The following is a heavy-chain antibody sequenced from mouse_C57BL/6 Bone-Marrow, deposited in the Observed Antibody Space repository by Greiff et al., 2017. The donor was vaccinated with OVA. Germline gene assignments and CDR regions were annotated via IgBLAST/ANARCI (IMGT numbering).Heavy chain of an antibody. Sequence: EVKVVESGGGLVKPGGSLKLSCAASGFTFSSYAMSWVRQTPEQRLEWVATISDGGSYTYYPDNVKGRFTISRDNAKNNLYLQMSQLKSEDTAMYYCATPHYYGSSYEDYYAMDYWGQGTSVTVSS. CDR3: ATPHYYGSSYEDYYAMDY. J-gene: IGHJ4*01. D-gene: IGHD1-1*01. CDR1: GFTFSSYA. V-gene: IGHV5-4*03. CDR2: ISDGGSYT.